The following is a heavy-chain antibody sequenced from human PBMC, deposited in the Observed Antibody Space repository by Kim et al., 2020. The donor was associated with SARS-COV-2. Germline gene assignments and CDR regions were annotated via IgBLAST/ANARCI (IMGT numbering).Heavy chain of an antibody. D-gene: IGHD2-2*01. CDR3: AKNVHVTRVTFLWYFGL. CDR1: RLTFSSSA. V-gene: IGHV3-23*01. CDR2: IFGSGHGT. J-gene: IGHJ2*01. Sequence: GGSLRLSCVASRLTFSSSAMTWVRQAPGKGLEWVSTIFGSGHGTYYGDSVKGRFLVSRDNSKNTLYLQMDNLRADDTAIYYCAKNVHVTRVTFLWYFGLWGGGTSVTVS.